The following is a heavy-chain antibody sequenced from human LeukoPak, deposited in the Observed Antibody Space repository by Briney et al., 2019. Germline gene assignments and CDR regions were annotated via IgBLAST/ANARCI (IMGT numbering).Heavy chain of an antibody. V-gene: IGHV3-30*02. CDR3: AKVMWGSSGWYVDY. CDR2: IRYDGSNK. Sequence: GGSLRLSCAASGFTFSSYGMHWVRQAPGKGLEWVAFIRYDGSNKYYADSVKGRFTISRDNSKNTLYLQMNSLRAEDTAVYYCAKVMWGSSGWYVDYWGQGTLVTVSS. J-gene: IGHJ4*02. D-gene: IGHD6-19*01. CDR1: GFTFSSYG.